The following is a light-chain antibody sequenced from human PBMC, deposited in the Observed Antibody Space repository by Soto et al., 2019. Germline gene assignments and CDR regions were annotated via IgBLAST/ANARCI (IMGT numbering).Light chain of an antibody. CDR2: DAF. Sequence: EIVLTQSPGTLSLSPGERVTLSCRASQSIAGSLAWYQQKGRLPPRLLIYDAFKRATGIPARFSGGGSGTDFTLTISSLEPADSAVYYCQQQRAFGPGTKVDIK. CDR1: QSIAGS. V-gene: IGKV3-11*01. CDR3: QQQRA. J-gene: IGKJ3*01.